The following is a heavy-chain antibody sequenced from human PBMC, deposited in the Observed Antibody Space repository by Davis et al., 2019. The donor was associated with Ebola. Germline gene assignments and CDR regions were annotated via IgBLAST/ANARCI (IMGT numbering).Heavy chain of an antibody. J-gene: IGHJ3*02. Sequence: GGSLRLSCKGSGYSFTSYWISWVRQLPGKGLEWMGIIYPGDSDTRYSPSFQGQVTISADKSISTAYLQWSSLKASDTAMYYCARMAIITIFGDDAFDIWGQGTMVTVSS. CDR1: GYSFTSYW. CDR3: ARMAIITIFGDDAFDI. V-gene: IGHV5-51*01. D-gene: IGHD3-3*01. CDR2: IYPGDSDT.